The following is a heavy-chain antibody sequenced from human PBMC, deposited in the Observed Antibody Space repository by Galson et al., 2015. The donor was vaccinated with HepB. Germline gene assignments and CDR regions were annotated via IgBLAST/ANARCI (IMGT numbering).Heavy chain of an antibody. CDR2: IYGDDDK. V-gene: IGHV2-5*02. Sequence: PSLVKPTQTLTLTCTFSGFSLSSSEVGVGWIRQPPGKALEWLAVIYGDDDKRYSPSLRSRLTITKDTSKNQVVLTVSNMDPVDTGTFYCAHHESGRGYDVFDIWGPGTMVTVTS. J-gene: IGHJ3*02. CDR3: AHHESGRGYDVFDI. CDR1: GFSLSSSEVG. D-gene: IGHD5-12*01.